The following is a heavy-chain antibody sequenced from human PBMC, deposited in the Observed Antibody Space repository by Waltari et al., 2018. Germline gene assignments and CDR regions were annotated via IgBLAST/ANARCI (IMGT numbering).Heavy chain of an antibody. J-gene: IGHJ5*02. CDR1: GYSFTSYW. V-gene: IGHV5-51*01. CDR2: IFPGDSDP. Sequence: EVQLVQSGAEVKKPGESLKISCKGSGYSFTSYWIGWVRQMPGKGLEWMGCIFPGDSDPRNGPSFQGQVTISAEKSISTAYLQWSSLKASDTAMYYFARRGDGYNFWFDPWGQGTLVTVSS. CDR3: ARRGDGYNFWFDP. D-gene: IGHD5-12*01.